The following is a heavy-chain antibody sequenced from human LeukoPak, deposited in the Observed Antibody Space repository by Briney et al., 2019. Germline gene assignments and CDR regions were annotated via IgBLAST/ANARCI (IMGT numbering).Heavy chain of an antibody. J-gene: IGHJ4*02. Sequence: GASVKVSCKAFGGSFGSEAISWVRQAPGQGLEWMEGIIPIFGTANYAQKFQGRVTITTDEFTSTAYMEVSSLRSEDTAVYYCGRKAGDCGGGSCYSIDYWGQGTLVTVSS. V-gene: IGHV1-69*05. CDR2: IIPIFGTA. CDR1: GGSFGSEA. D-gene: IGHD2-15*01. CDR3: GRKAGDCGGGSCYSIDY.